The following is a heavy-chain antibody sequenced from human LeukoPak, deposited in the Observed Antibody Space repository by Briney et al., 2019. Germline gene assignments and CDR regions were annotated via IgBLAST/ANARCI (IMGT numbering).Heavy chain of an antibody. Sequence: GGSLRLSCAASGFTFSSYAMSWVRQAPGKGLEWVSAISGSGGSTYYADSVKGRFTISRDNSKNTLYLQMNSLRAEDTAVYYCAXGXXXXXXXXXDXXXXGXLVTVS. CDR1: GFTFSSYA. CDR2: ISGSGGST. V-gene: IGHV3-23*01. J-gene: IGHJ4*02. CDR3: AXGXXXXXXXXXDX.